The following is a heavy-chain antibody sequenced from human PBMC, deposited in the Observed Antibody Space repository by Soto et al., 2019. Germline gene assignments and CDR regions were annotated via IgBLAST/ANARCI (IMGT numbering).Heavy chain of an antibody. CDR2: IIPIFGTA. Sequence: ASVKVSCKASGGTFSSYAISWVRQAPGQGLEWMGGIIPIFGTANYAQKFQGRVTITADESTSTAYMELSSLRSEDTAVYYCARVLAGDGYNSGPDWYFDLWGRGTLVTVSS. CDR3: ARVLAGDGYNSGPDWYFDL. V-gene: IGHV1-69*13. J-gene: IGHJ2*01. CDR1: GGTFSSYA. D-gene: IGHD5-12*01.